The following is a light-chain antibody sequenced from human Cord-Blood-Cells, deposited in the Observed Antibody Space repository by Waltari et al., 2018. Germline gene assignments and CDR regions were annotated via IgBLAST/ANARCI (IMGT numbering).Light chain of an antibody. J-gene: IGLJ2*01. CDR2: YDS. Sequence: SYVLTQPPSVSVAPGKTARITCGGNNIGSKSVHWYQQKPGQAPVLVIYYDSDRPSGIPEGFAGSNSGNTATLTISRVEAGDEAGYYCQVWDSGSDHPGVVFGGGTKLTVL. V-gene: IGLV3-21*04. CDR3: QVWDSGSDHPGVV. CDR1: NIGSKS.